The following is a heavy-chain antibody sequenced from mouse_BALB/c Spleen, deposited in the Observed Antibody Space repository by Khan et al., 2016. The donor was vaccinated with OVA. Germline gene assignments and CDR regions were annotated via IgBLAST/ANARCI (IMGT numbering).Heavy chain of an antibody. V-gene: IGHV1-7*01. D-gene: IGHD1-1*01. Sequence: QVQLQQSGAELAKPGASVKMSCTASGYTFTSYWMHWIKQRPGQGLEWIGYINPTSGYTDYNQKFKDKATLTADKSSSTAYMQLSSLTSDASAVYCCARGRIDYWGQGTALTVSS. CDR3: ARGRIDY. CDR2: INPTSGYT. CDR1: GYTFTSYW. J-gene: IGHJ2*01.